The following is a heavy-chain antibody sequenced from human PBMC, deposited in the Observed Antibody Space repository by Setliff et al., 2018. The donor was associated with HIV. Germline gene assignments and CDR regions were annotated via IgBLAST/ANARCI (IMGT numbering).Heavy chain of an antibody. CDR1: GNTFARQSHD. J-gene: IGHJ4*02. CDR2: INLVTGKT. CDR3: ARDRRHTYFDY. Sequence: ASVKVSCKTSGNTFARQSHDLHWVRQVPGQGLEWMGWINLVTGKTAYLQKFQGRVTITRDTSASTAYMEMSSLSSDDTAVYYCARDRRHTYFDYWGQGTLVTVSS. V-gene: IGHV1-3*01.